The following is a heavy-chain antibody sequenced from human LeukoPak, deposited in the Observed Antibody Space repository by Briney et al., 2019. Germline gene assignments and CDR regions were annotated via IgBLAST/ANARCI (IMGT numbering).Heavy chain of an antibody. V-gene: IGHV6-1*01. CDR3: AKLNNGAFHI. CDR1: GDSVSSNSAG. J-gene: IGHJ3*02. CDR2: TYYRSKWYN. Sequence: SQTLSLTCAISGDSVSSNSAGWNWIRQSPSRGLEWLGRTYYRSKWYNDYAVSVSGRITINPDTSKNQFSLQLNSVTPEDTALYYCAKLNNGAFHIWGQGKMVTVSS. D-gene: IGHD1-26*01.